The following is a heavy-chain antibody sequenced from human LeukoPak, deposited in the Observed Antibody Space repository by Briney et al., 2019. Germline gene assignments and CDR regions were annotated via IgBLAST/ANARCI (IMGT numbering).Heavy chain of an antibody. CDR2: ISYDGSNK. V-gene: IGHV3-30*04. Sequence: GGSLRLSCAASGFTFSSYAMHWVRQAPGKGLEWVALISYDGSNKYYVDSVKGRFTISRDNSMNTLYLQMNSLRAEDTAVYYCAELGITMIGGVWGKGTTVTISS. CDR1: GFTFSSYA. J-gene: IGHJ6*04. D-gene: IGHD3-10*02. CDR3: AELGITMIGGV.